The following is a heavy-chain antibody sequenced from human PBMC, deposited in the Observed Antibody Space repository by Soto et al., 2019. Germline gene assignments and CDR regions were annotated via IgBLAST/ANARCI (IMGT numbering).Heavy chain of an antibody. CDR1: GYSFAGYW. J-gene: IGHJ4*02. Sequence: PGESLKISCKGSGYSFAGYWITWVRQKPGKGLEWMGRIDPSDSQTYYSPSFRGHVTISATKSITTVFLQRSSLRASDTAMYYCARQIYDSDTGPNFQYYFDSWGQGTTVTVSS. CDR2: IDPSDSQT. CDR3: ARQIYDSDTGPNFQYYFDS. V-gene: IGHV5-10-1*01. D-gene: IGHD3-22*01.